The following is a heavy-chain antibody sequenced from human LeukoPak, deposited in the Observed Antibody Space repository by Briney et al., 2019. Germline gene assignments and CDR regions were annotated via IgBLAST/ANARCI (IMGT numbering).Heavy chain of an antibody. CDR2: VNPNSGGT. CDR3: ARSFVDTAMVTWDNWFGP. J-gene: IGHJ5*02. CDR1: GYTFTGYY. D-gene: IGHD5-18*01. V-gene: IGHV1-2*02. Sequence: GASVKVSCKASGYTFTGYYMHWVRQAPGQGLEWMGRVNPNSGGTNFAQKLQGRVTMTRDTSISTAYMELSSLRSDDTAVYYCARSFVDTAMVTWDNWFGPWGQGTLVTVSS.